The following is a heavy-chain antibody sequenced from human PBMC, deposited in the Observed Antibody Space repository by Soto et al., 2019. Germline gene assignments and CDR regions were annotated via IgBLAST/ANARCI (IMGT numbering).Heavy chain of an antibody. V-gene: IGHV1-8*01. CDR2: MNPNSGNT. CDR1: GYTFTSYD. Sequence: QVQLVQSGAEVKKPGASVKVSCKASGYTFTSYDINWVRQATGQGLEWMGWMNPNSGNTGYAQKFQGRVTMTRNTSISTAYMELSSLRSEDTAVYYCARAVAPYYDFWSGYSMLYYFDYWGQGTLVTVSS. D-gene: IGHD3-3*01. J-gene: IGHJ4*02. CDR3: ARAVAPYYDFWSGYSMLYYFDY.